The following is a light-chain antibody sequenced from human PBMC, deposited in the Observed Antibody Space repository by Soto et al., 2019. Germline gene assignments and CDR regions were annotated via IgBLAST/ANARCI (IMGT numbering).Light chain of an antibody. CDR2: AVD. CDR1: TSDVGGHNF. CDR3: SSYTRSSIWV. V-gene: IGLV2-14*01. J-gene: IGLJ3*02. Sequence: QSALTQPASVSGSPGESITISCSGTTSDVGGHNFVSWFQQHPGKARKMVIYAVDQRPSGVSIRFSGSKSGNTASLTISGLQTEDEADYYCSSYTRSSIWVFGGGTKLTVL.